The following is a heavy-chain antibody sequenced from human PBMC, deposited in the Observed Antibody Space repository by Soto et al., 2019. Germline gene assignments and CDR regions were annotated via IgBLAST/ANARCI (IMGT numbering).Heavy chain of an antibody. CDR3: AVDSSGYYYYYFDY. V-gene: IGHV3-23*01. J-gene: IGHJ4*02. CDR2: ISGSGGST. D-gene: IGHD3-22*01. CDR1: GFIFSSYA. Sequence: EVQLLESGGGLVRPGGSLRLSCAASGFIFSSYAMSWVRQAPGKGLEWVSAISGSGGSTYYADSVKGRFTISRDNSKNTLYLQMNSLRAEDTAVYYCAVDSSGYYYYYFDYWGQGTLVTVSS.